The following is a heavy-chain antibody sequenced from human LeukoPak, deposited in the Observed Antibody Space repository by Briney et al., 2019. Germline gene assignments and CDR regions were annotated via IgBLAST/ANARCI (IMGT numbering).Heavy chain of an antibody. CDR3: AEGGRYQLLSMLFFDY. CDR1: VFPFSSYA. CDR2: ISGSGGST. V-gene: IGHV3-23*01. J-gene: IGHJ4*02. Sequence: GGSLRLSCAASVFPFSSYAMSWVRHAPGRGLEWVSAISGSGGSTYYAESVKGRFTISRDNSKNTLYLQMNSLRAEDTAVYYCAEGGRYQLLSMLFFDYWGQGTLVTVSS. D-gene: IGHD2-2*01.